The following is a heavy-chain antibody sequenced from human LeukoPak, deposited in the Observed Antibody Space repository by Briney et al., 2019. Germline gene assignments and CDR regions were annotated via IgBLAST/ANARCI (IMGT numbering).Heavy chain of an antibody. CDR3: ARYTYYYGSGVWFDP. V-gene: IGHV1-18*01. Sequence: ASVKVSCKASGYTFTSYGISWVRQAPGQGLEGMGWISAYNGNTNYAQKLQGRVTMTTDTSTSTAYMELRSLRSDDTAVYYCARYTYYYGSGVWFDPWGQGTLVTVSS. J-gene: IGHJ5*02. D-gene: IGHD3-10*01. CDR1: GYTFTSYG. CDR2: ISAYNGNT.